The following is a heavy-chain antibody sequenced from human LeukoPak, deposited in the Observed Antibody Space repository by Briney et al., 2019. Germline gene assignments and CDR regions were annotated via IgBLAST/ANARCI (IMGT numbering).Heavy chain of an antibody. V-gene: IGHV4-59*01. J-gene: IGHJ4*02. CDR3: ARTGPRQLIDY. CDR2: IYYSGST. CDR1: GGSISSYY. Sequence: SETLSLTCTVSGGSISSYYWIWIRQPPGKGLEWIGYIYYSGSTNYNPSLKSRVTISVDTSKNQFSLKLSSVTAADTAVYYCARTGPRQLIDYWGQGTLVTVSS. D-gene: IGHD6-19*01.